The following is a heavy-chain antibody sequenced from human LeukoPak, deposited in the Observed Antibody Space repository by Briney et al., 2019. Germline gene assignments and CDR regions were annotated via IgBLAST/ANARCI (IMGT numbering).Heavy chain of an antibody. CDR1: GVMFSSHG. CDR3: AKNLLGSESFSWYFDL. J-gene: IGHJ2*01. CDR2: ISDTGSGT. D-gene: IGHD1-26*01. Sequence: GGSLRLSCAAAGVMFSSHGMSWVRQAPGKGLEWVSSISDTGSGTCYADSLKGRFTMSRDNSKNTLYPQMNSLRAEDTAVYYCAKNLLGSESFSWYFDLWGRGTLVTVSS. V-gene: IGHV3-23*01.